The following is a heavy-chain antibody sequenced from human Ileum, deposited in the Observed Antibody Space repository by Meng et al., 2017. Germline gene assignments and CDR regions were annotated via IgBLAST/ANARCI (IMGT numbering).Heavy chain of an antibody. CDR1: GGSVSSASYY. Sequence: QVHLQESGPGLVSPSETMSLTCNVSGGSVSSASYYWSWIRQHPGKGLEWIGLIHYSGSRNYNPSLKSRVTMSVDTSKNQVSLRLTSVTAADTAVYYCARFYGSGTFEVHDYWGQGTLVTVSS. CDR3: ARFYGSGTFEVHDY. CDR2: IHYSGSR. D-gene: IGHD3-10*01. V-gene: IGHV4-61*01. J-gene: IGHJ4*02.